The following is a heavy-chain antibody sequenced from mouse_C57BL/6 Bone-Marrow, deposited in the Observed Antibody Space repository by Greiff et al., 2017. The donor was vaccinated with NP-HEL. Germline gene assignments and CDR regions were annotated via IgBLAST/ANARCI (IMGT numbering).Heavy chain of an antibody. CDR2: ISSGGSYT. V-gene: IGHV5-6*01. CDR3: ARRGTAQTMDY. CDR1: GFTFSSYG. J-gene: IGHJ4*01. D-gene: IGHD3-2*02. Sequence: EVHLVESGGDLVKPGGSLKLSCAASGFTFSSYGMSWVRQTPDKRLEWVATISSGGSYTYYPDSVKGRFTISRDNAKNTLYLQMSSLKSEDTAMYYCARRGTAQTMDYWGQGTSVTVSS.